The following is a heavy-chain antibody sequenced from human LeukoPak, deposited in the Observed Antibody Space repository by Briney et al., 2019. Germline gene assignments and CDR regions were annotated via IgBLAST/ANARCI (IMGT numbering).Heavy chain of an antibody. CDR1: GGSISSYY. J-gene: IGHJ4*02. CDR3: ARYGNYYDNSGADY. D-gene: IGHD3-22*01. Sequence: SETLSLTRTVSGGSISSYYWSWIRQPPGKGLEWIGYIYYSGSTNYNPSLKSRVTISVDTSKNQFSLKLSSVTAADTAVYYCARYGNYYDNSGADYWGQGTLVTVSS. CDR2: IYYSGST. V-gene: IGHV4-59*01.